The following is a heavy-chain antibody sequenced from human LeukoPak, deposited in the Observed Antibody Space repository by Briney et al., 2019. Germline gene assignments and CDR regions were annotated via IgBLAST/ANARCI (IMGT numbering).Heavy chain of an antibody. Sequence: PGRSLRLSCAASGFTFSSYGMHWVRQAPGKGLEWVAVISYDGSNKYYADSVKGRFTISRDNSKNTLYLQMDSLRAEDTAVYYCAKDPGRSGSYHGDYWGQGTLVTVSS. CDR1: GFTFSSYG. V-gene: IGHV3-30*18. J-gene: IGHJ4*02. CDR2: ISYDGSNK. D-gene: IGHD1-26*01. CDR3: AKDPGRSGSYHGDY.